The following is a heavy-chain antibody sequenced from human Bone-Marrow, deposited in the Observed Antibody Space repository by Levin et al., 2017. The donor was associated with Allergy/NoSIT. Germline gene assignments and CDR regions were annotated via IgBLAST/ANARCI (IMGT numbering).Heavy chain of an antibody. CDR1: GASISRFY. CDR3: AVGMNGHYYYYMDV. J-gene: IGHJ6*03. Sequence: SETLSLTCSVSGASISRFYWSWIRQPPGKGLEWIGFIYDSGSTNYNPSLKSRVSISVDTSKNQFSLKLSSVTAADTAVYYCAVGMNGHYYYYMDVWGKGTTVTVTS. V-gene: IGHV4-59*01. CDR2: IYDSGST. D-gene: IGHD1-26*01.